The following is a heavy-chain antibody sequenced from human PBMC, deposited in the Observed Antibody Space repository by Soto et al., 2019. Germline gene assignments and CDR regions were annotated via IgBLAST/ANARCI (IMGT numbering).Heavy chain of an antibody. CDR1: GGSISSSSYY. CDR2: IYYSGST. Sequence: SETLSLTCTVSGGSISSSSYYWGWIRQPPGKGLEWIGSIYYSGSTYYNPSLKSRVTISVDTSKNQFSLKLSSVTAADTAVYYCARHGDFWVRAPYGMDVWGQGTTVTVSS. CDR3: ARHGDFWVRAPYGMDV. V-gene: IGHV4-39*01. D-gene: IGHD3-3*01. J-gene: IGHJ6*02.